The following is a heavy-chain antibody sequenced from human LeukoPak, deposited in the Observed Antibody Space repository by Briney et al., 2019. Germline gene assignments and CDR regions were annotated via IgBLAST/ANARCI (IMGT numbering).Heavy chain of an antibody. CDR1: GFTFSSYG. CDR3: ARHLQYNSGWSQYCFDY. D-gene: IGHD6-19*01. V-gene: IGHV3-30*02. Sequence: GGSLRLSCAASGFTFSSYGMHWVRQAPGKGLEWVTLIRYDGSNKYYADSVKGRFTISSDNSKNTLYLQMNSLRAEDTAVYYCARHLQYNSGWSQYCFDYWGQGTLVTVSS. CDR2: IRYDGSNK. J-gene: IGHJ4*02.